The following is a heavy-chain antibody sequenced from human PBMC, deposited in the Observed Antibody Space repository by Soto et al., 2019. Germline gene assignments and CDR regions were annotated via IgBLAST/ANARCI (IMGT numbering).Heavy chain of an antibody. V-gene: IGHV4-59*01. CDR2: IYYSGST. D-gene: IGHD4-17*01. CDR1: GGSISSYY. J-gene: IGHJ4*02. CDR3: ARVHDYGGNIDY. Sequence: SETLSLTCTVSGGSISSYYWSWIRQPPGKGLEWIGYIYYSGSTNYNPSLKSRVTISVDTSKNQSSLKLSSVTAADTAVYYCARVHDYGGNIDYWGQGTLVTVS.